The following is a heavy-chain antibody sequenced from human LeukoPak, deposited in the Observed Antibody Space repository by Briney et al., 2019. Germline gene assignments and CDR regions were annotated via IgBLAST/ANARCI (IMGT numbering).Heavy chain of an antibody. D-gene: IGHD1-26*01. V-gene: IGHV3-23*01. CDR3: AKEVMPGGSYPFDY. J-gene: IGHJ4*02. Sequence: GGSLRLSCAASGFTFSSYAMSWVRQAPGKGLEWVSAISGSGGSTYYADSMKGRFTISRDNSKNTLYLQMNSLRAEDTAIYYCAKEVMPGGSYPFDYWGQGTLVTVSS. CDR1: GFTFSSYA. CDR2: ISGSGGST.